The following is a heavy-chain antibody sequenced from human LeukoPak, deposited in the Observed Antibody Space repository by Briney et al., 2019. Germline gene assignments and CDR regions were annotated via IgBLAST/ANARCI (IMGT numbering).Heavy chain of an antibody. CDR1: GYTFTSYY. D-gene: IGHD3-22*01. J-gene: IGHJ4*02. CDR2: INPSGGST. Sequence: GASVKVSCKASGYTFTSYYMHWVRQAPGQGLEWMGIINPSGGSTSYAQKFQGRVTITRDTSTSTVYMELSSLRSEDTAVYYCARGVGSITMIVVVRKTSYFDYWGQGTLVTVSS. V-gene: IGHV1-46*01. CDR3: ARGVGSITMIVVVRKTSYFDY.